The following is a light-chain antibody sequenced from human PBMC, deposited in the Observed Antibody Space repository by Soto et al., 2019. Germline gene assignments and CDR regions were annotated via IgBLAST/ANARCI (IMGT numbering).Light chain of an antibody. CDR1: QSVSSSY. Sequence: IVFTQSPCTLSLSPGERATLSCRASQSVSSSYLAWYQQKPGQAPRLLIYGASSRATGIPDRFSGSGSGTDFTLTISSLEPEDFAVYYCQHYGNSLWTFGQGTKVDIK. CDR2: GAS. CDR3: QHYGNSLWT. J-gene: IGKJ1*01. V-gene: IGKV3-20*01.